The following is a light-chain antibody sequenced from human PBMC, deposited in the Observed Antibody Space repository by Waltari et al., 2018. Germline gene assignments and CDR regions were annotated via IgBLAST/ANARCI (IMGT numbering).Light chain of an antibody. V-gene: IGKV3-20*01. CDR1: QTVTSNY. CDR3: QQYGTSPGT. CDR2: GAS. J-gene: IGKJ2*01. Sequence: EIVLTQSPGTVSSSPGERATLSCRASQTVTSNYLAWYQQELGQAPRLLIFGASSRATGIPDRFSGSGSGTDFTLIISRLEPEDFAVYYCQQYGTSPGTFGQGTKLEI.